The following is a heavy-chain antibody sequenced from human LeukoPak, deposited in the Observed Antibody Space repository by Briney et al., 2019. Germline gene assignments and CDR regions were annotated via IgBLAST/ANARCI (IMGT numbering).Heavy chain of an antibody. CDR3: ARGVGYSYIDWYFDL. CDR1: VYTFTSYY. Sequence: VASVKVSCKASVYTFTSYYMHWVRQASGQGFEWMGIINPSGGSTSYAQKFQGRVTITRNTSISTAYMEMSSLRSEDTAVYYCARGVGYSYIDWYFDLWGRGTLVTVSS. V-gene: IGHV1-46*01. D-gene: IGHD5-24*01. J-gene: IGHJ2*01. CDR2: INPSGGST.